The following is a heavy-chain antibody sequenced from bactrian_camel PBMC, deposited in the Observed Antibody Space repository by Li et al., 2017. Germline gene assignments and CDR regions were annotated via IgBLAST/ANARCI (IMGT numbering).Heavy chain of an antibody. CDR1: GYTLASTC. V-gene: IGHV3S6*01. CDR3: AARRRVGGFWWRETDFSD. CDR2: IYTGTGDA. D-gene: IGHD7*01. J-gene: IGHJ6*01. Sequence: HVQLVESGGGSVQPGGSLRLSCEFSGYTLASTCMGWFRQARGKEREGVATIYTGTGDAYSADSVKGRFTISRDGAQNTVYLQMNSLKPFDTGMYYCAARRRVGGFWWRETDFSDWGQGTQVTVS.